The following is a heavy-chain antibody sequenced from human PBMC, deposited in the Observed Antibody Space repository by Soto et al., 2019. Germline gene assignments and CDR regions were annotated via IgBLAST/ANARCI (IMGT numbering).Heavy chain of an antibody. V-gene: IGHV1-69*06. Sequence: QMRLVQSGAEVKNSGSSVKVSCKASGGTSSNFVITWVRQVPGQGLGGLGGILPMFGAVKYAQKFQDRLTITADRSTNTASMELGSLRSEDTAVYYCARPKRSGYDRGDSYYHTMDVWGHGTTVTVS. D-gene: IGHD3-3*01. CDR2: ILPMFGAV. CDR1: GGTSSNFV. J-gene: IGHJ6*02. CDR3: ARPKRSGYDRGDSYYHTMDV.